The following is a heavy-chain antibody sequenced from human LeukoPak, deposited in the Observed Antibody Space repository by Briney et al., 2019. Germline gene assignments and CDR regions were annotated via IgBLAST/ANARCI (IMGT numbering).Heavy chain of an antibody. V-gene: IGHV2-5*01. Sequence: SGPTLVKSTQTLTLTCTFSGFSLSTSGVGVGWIRQSPGKVLEWLALIDWNDDKRYSPSLKTRVTITKDTSKNQVDLTMTNMDPVDTATYYCVYRRYYGSGSYTYYYGVDVWGPGTTVTVSS. CDR1: GFSLSTSGVG. J-gene: IGHJ6*02. CDR2: IDWNDDK. CDR3: VYRRYYGSGSYTYYYGVDV. D-gene: IGHD3-10*01.